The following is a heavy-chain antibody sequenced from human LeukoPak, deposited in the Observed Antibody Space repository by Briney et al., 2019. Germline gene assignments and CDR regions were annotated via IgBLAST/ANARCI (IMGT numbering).Heavy chain of an antibody. V-gene: IGHV1-2*02. J-gene: IGHJ4*02. CDR1: GYTFTDYY. Sequence: ASVQVSCKASGYTFTDYYMHRVRQAPGQGLEWMGWINPNSGGTNYAQSFMGRVTMHRDTSNNTAYMELSRLRSDDAAVYYCARVVDDWDYFDYWGQGTLVTVSS. D-gene: IGHD2-15*01. CDR2: INPNSGGT. CDR3: ARVVDDWDYFDY.